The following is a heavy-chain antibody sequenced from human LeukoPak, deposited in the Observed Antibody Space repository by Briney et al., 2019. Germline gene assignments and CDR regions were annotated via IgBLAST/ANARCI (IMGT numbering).Heavy chain of an antibody. CDR2: INPTHGIA. CDR3: AGGRNIVLMVHYHYYGMDV. CDR1: GGTLSSYT. D-gene: IGHD2-8*01. Sequence: SVKVSCQASGGTLSSYTISRVRPAPGQGLEWMGRINPTHGIANNAQKFQGRVTITADKSTSTAYMELSSLRSEDTAVYYCAGGRNIVLMVHYHYYGMDVWGQGTTVTVSS. V-gene: IGHV1-69*02. J-gene: IGHJ6*02.